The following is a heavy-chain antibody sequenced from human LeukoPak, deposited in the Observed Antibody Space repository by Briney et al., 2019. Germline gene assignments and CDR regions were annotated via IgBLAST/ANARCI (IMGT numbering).Heavy chain of an antibody. V-gene: IGHV3-64*01. J-gene: IGHJ6*03. CDR1: GFTFSSYA. D-gene: IGHD3-16*02. CDR2: ISSNGGST. Sequence: GGSLRLSCAASGFTFSSYAMHWVRQAPGKGLEYVSAISSNGGSTYYANSVKGRFTISRDNSKNTLYLQMGSLRAEDTAVYYCAKDYRPINYYYYYYMDVWGKGTTVTISS. CDR3: AKDYRPINYYYYYYMDV.